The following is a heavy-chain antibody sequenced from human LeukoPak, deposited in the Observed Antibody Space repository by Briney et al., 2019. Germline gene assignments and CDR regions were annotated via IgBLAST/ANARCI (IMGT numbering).Heavy chain of an antibody. CDR3: ARDRLDGAAGPSGWFDP. Sequence: GGSLRLSCTASGFTFSSYWMHWVRQAPGKGLVWVSRINSDGSSTSYADSVKGRFTISRDNAKNTLYLQMNSLRAEDTAVYYCARDRLDGAAGPSGWFDPWGQGTLVTVSS. CDR2: INSDGSST. V-gene: IGHV3-74*01. D-gene: IGHD6-25*01. CDR1: GFTFSSYW. J-gene: IGHJ5*02.